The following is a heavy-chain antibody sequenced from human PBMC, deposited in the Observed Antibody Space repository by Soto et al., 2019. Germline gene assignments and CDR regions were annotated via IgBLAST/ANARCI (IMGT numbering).Heavy chain of an antibody. Sequence: QVQLVQSGAEVKKPGSSVKVSCTASGGTFSSYAISWVRQAPGQGLEWMGGIIPIFGTANYAQKFQGRVTITADKSTSTAYMELSSLRSEDTAVYYCARSYSVGATTLWAFDIWGQGTMVTVSS. CDR2: IIPIFGTA. CDR3: ARSYSVGATTLWAFDI. D-gene: IGHD1-26*01. V-gene: IGHV1-69*06. CDR1: GGTFSSYA. J-gene: IGHJ3*02.